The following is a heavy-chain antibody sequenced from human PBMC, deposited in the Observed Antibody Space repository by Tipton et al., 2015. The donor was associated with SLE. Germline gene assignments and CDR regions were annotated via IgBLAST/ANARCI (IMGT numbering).Heavy chain of an antibody. Sequence: LRLSCTVSDGSISSSSYYWGWIRQPPGKGLEWIGSIYYSGSTYYNPSLKSRVTISVDTSKNQFSLKLSSVTAADTAVYYCARHPPREQLVFGYFDLWGRGTLVTVSS. J-gene: IGHJ2*01. CDR2: IYYSGST. D-gene: IGHD6-13*01. CDR3: ARHPPREQLVFGYFDL. V-gene: IGHV4-39*07. CDR1: DGSISSSSYY.